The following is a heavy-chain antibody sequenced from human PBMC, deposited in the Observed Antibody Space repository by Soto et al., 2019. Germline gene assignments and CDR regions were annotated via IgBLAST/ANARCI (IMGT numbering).Heavy chain of an antibody. Sequence: SETLSLTCTVSGASLNSDYWSCIRQSPGKGLEWIGYVYHMGGTDYNPSLKSRVTISIDKSKNQFSLNLRSVTAADTAVYFCARFTYKSGFNWFDPWGQGTQVTVSS. D-gene: IGHD5-12*01. CDR1: GASLNSDY. CDR2: VYHMGGT. V-gene: IGHV4-59*03. CDR3: ARFTYKSGFNWFDP. J-gene: IGHJ5*02.